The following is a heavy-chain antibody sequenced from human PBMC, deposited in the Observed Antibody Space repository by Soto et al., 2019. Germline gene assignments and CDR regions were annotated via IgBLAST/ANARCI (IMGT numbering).Heavy chain of an antibody. D-gene: IGHD3-10*02. CDR2: IDNGGTDS. Sequence: EVQLVESGGGLVQPGGSLRLSCAASGFTLSGRSMHWVRQAPGKGLVWVSGIDNGGTDSTYADSVKGRFTSSRDNAKNMQFLQMSRLRVEETAVYYCAKGLFGPDVWGKGTTVTVSS. J-gene: IGHJ6*04. CDR1: GFTLSGRS. CDR3: AKGLFGPDV. V-gene: IGHV3-74*01.